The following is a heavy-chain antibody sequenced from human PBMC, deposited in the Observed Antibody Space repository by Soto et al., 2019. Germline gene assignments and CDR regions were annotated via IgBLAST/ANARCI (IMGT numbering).Heavy chain of an antibody. D-gene: IGHD6-13*01. CDR1: GFTFSSYG. CDR2: ISYDGSNK. Sequence: GGSLRLSCAASGFTFSSYGMHWVRQAPGKGLEWVAVISYDGSNKYYADSVKGRFTISRDNSKNTLYLQMNSLGAEDTAVYYCAKTLRSSLLGDYYYGMDVWGQGTTVTVSS. V-gene: IGHV3-30*18. J-gene: IGHJ6*02. CDR3: AKTLRSSLLGDYYYGMDV.